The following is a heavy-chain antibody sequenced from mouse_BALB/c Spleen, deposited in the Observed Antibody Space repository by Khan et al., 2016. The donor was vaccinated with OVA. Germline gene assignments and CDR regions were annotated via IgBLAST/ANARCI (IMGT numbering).Heavy chain of an antibody. CDR2: ISSDGDYT. D-gene: IGHD4-1*01. J-gene: IGHJ3*01. CDR3: ASHLTGSFAY. Sequence: MQLKESGGDLVKPGGSLKLSCAASGFTFSSYSMSWVRQTPDKRLEWVATISSDGDYTYFPDSVKGRFTISRDNAKNTLNLQMSSLKSEDTALYYCASHLTGSFAYWGQGTLVTVSA. CDR1: GFTFSSYS. V-gene: IGHV5-6*01.